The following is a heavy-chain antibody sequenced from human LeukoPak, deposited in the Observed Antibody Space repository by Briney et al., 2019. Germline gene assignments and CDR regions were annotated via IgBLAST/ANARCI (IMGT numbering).Heavy chain of an antibody. V-gene: IGHV1-18*01. Sequence: ASVKVSRKTSGYTFPCYRFYWVRQAPGQGLEWVGWINPYNGNTNYAQRLQGRVTMTTDTSTSTVYMELRRLRSDDTSVYYCARVLDDISLYYFEYWGQGTLVTLSS. J-gene: IGHJ4*02. CDR1: GYTFPCYR. CDR2: INPYNGNT. D-gene: IGHD3-22*01. CDR3: ARVLDDISLYYFEY.